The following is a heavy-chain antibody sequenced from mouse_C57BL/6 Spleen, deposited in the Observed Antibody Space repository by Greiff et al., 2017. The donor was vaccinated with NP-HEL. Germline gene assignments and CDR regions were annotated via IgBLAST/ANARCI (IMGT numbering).Heavy chain of an antibody. D-gene: IGHD2-1*01. V-gene: IGHV1-42*01. CDR1: GYSFTGYY. J-gene: IGHJ1*03. CDR3: ARDEDGNYDWYFDV. Sequence: EVQLQQSGPELVKPGASVKISCKASGYSFTGYYMNWVKQSPEKSLEWIGEINPSTGGTTYNQKFKAKATLTVDKSSSTAYMQLKSLTSEDSAVYYWARDEDGNYDWYFDVWGTGTTVTVSS. CDR2: INPSTGGT.